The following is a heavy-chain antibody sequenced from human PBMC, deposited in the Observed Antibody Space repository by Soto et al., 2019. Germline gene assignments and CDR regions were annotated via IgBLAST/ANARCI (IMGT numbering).Heavy chain of an antibody. CDR1: GFTFSSYG. CDR3: AKDRGGDCPDNSCYFGADY. V-gene: IGHV3-30*18. J-gene: IGHJ4*02. Sequence: GGSVRLSCVGSGFTFSSYGMHWVRQAPGKGLECVAVISDTGSSHYYAASVEGRFTISRENSKNTLSLHMDRLRVEDTAVYYCAKDRGGDCPDNSCYFGADYWGQGTPVTVSS. CDR2: ISDTGSSH. D-gene: IGHD2-2*01.